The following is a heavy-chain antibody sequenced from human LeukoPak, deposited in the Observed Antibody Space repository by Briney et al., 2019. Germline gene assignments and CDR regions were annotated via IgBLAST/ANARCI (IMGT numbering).Heavy chain of an antibody. D-gene: IGHD5-12*01. Sequence: SAETLTLSCTVSGVSISSYNYYWVWIRQPPGKGLEWIGSSSYSGRTSYNPSLRSRVTISVNTSKNQFALRLSSVTAADTAVFYCASVNSGYDYAVDYWGRGTLVTVSS. CDR3: ASVNSGYDYAVDY. V-gene: IGHV4-39*01. CDR2: SSYSGRT. CDR1: GVSISSYNYY. J-gene: IGHJ4*02.